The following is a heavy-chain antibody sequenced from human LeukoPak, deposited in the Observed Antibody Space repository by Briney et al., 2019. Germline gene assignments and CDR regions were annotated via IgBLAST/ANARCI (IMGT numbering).Heavy chain of an antibody. J-gene: IGHJ1*01. D-gene: IGHD6-19*01. CDR2: ISSSSSYI. V-gene: IGHV3-21*01. Sequence: GGPLRLSCAPSGFTFSSHSMNWVRQAPGKGLQWVSSISSSSSYIYYADSVKGRFTISRDNAKNSLYLQMNSLRAEDTAVYYCARDRGGSGCYQHWGQGTLVTVSS. CDR3: ARDRGGSGCYQH. CDR1: GFTFSSHS.